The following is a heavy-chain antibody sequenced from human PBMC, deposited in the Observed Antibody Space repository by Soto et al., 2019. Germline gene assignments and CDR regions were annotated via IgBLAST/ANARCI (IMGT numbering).Heavy chain of an antibody. CDR3: PRGRSGDY. J-gene: IGHJ4*02. V-gene: IGHV1-18*01. Sequence: QVHLVQSGAEVKKPGASVKVSCKGSGYTFTSYGITGVRQAPGQGLERMGWISAHNGNTNYAQKLQGRVTVTRDTSTSTAYMELRSLRSDDTAVYYCPRGRSGDYWGQGALVTVSS. CDR2: ISAHNGNT. CDR1: GYTFTSYG.